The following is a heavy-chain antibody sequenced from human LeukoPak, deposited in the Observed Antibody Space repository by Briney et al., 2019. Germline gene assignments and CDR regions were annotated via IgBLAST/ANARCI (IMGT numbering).Heavy chain of an antibody. J-gene: IGHJ4*02. D-gene: IGHD3-22*01. Sequence: QTPSLTCAMSGDTVSSNRAAWDSVRQSPSRGLEWLGRTYYRSKWYNDYAVSVKSRITINPDTSKNQFSLQLNSVTPEDTAVYYCARGVRITMIADWGQGTLVTVSS. CDR3: ARGVRITMIAD. V-gene: IGHV6-1*01. CDR2: TYYRSKWYN. CDR1: GDTVSSNRAA.